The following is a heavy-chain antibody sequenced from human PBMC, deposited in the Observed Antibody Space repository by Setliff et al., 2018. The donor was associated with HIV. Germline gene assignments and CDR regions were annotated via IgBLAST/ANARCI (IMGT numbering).Heavy chain of an antibody. D-gene: IGHD3-22*01. V-gene: IGHV3-7*01. CDR1: GFTFSSYW. CDR3: ARETMYDSRGYLSHYFDY. CDR2: IKQDGSEK. Sequence: PGGSLRLSCAASGFTFSSYWMSWVRQAPGKGLEWVANIKQDGSEKYYADSVKGRFTISRDNSKNTLYLQMNSLRVEDTAVYYCARETMYDSRGYLSHYFDYWGQGTPVTVSS. J-gene: IGHJ4*02.